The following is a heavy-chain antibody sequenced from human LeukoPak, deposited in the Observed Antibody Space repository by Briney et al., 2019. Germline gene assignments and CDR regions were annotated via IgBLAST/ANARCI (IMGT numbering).Heavy chain of an antibody. CDR1: GFTFSSYA. D-gene: IGHD3-9*01. J-gene: IGHJ3*02. CDR3: AKYFDWLLGAFDI. Sequence: PGGSLRLSCAASGFTFSSYAMSWVRQAPGKGLEWVSAISGSGGSTYYADSVKGRFTISRDNSKDTLYLQMNSLRAEDTAVYYCAKYFDWLLGAFDIWGQGTMVTVSS. CDR2: ISGSGGST. V-gene: IGHV3-23*01.